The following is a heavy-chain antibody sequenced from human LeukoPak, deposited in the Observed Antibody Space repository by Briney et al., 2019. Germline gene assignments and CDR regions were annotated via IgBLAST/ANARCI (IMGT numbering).Heavy chain of an antibody. J-gene: IGHJ4*02. Sequence: PGGSLRLSCAASGFTFSSYAMHWVRQAPGKGLEWVAVISYDGSNKYYADSVKGRFTISRDNSKNTLYLQMNSQRAEDTAVYYCAKDYNRAYYYGSGFDYWGQGTLVTVSS. D-gene: IGHD3-10*01. CDR2: ISYDGSNK. V-gene: IGHV3-30*04. CDR1: GFTFSSYA. CDR3: AKDYNRAYYYGSGFDY.